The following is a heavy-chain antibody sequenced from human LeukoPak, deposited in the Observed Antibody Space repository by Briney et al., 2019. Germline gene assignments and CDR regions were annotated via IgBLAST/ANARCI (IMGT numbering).Heavy chain of an antibody. CDR1: GFTFSSCG. CDR3: AKDLFPGYYGMDV. CDR2: ISYDGSNK. J-gene: IGHJ6*02. Sequence: PGRSLRLSCAASGFTFSSCGMHWVRQAPGKGLEWVAVISYDGSNKYYADSVKGRFTISRDNSKNTLYLQMNSLRAEDTAVYYCAKDLFPGYYGMDVWGQGTTVTVSS. V-gene: IGHV3-30*18.